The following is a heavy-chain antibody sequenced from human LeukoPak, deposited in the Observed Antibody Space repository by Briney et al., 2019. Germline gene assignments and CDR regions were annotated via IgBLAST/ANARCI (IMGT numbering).Heavy chain of an antibody. D-gene: IGHD3-22*01. Sequence: GGPLRLSCAASGFSFSSYAMSWVRQAPGKGLEWVSSISGSGRDTWYADSVEGRFTISRDNSKNTLDLQVNSLRAEDTAVYYCAKRHDSNGPTGYFDYWGQGILVTVSS. CDR2: ISGSGRDT. CDR1: GFSFSSYA. J-gene: IGHJ4*02. V-gene: IGHV3-23*01. CDR3: AKRHDSNGPTGYFDY.